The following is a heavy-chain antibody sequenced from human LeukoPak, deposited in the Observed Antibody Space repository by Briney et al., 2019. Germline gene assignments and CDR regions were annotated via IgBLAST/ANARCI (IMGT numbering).Heavy chain of an antibody. J-gene: IGHJ6*02. D-gene: IGHD3-10*01. Sequence: GGSLSLSCAASGFTVSSNYMSWVRQAPGKGLEWVSVIYSGGSTYYADSVKGRFTISRHNSKNTLYLQMNSLRAGDTAVYYCARDHVYYYGSGRIPSGYYGMDVWGQGTTVTVSS. CDR3: ARDHVYYYGSGRIPSGYYGMDV. CDR1: GFTVSSNY. CDR2: IYSGGST. V-gene: IGHV3-53*04.